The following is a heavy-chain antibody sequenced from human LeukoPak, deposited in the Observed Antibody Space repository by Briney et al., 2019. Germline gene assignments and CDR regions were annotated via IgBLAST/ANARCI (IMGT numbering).Heavy chain of an antibody. D-gene: IGHD2-21*02. Sequence: GGSLRLSCAVSGFSFTNYWMHWVRQDPGKGLVWVSYISSDGSVTKYADSVKGRFTISRDNAVNALYLQMNSLRVEDTAVYYCVRGSLRLPRSTPDYWGQGTLVTVSS. CDR1: GFSFTNYW. J-gene: IGHJ4*02. CDR2: ISSDGSVT. CDR3: VRGSLRLPRSTPDY. V-gene: IGHV3-74*03.